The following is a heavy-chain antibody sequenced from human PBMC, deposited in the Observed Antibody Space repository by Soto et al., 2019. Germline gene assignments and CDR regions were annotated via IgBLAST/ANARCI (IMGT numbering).Heavy chain of an antibody. CDR1: GGSISSGGYY. V-gene: IGHV4-31*03. D-gene: IGHD3-22*01. J-gene: IGHJ6*02. Sequence: PSETLCLTCTVSGGSISSGGYYWSWIRQHPGTGLEWIGHISYSGSTYYNTSLKSRVTISVDTSRNQFSLIVNSVTAADTAVYYCARAFGYYDSSGYFPGLGYYYYYGMDVWGQGTTVTVSS. CDR3: ARAFGYYDSSGYFPGLGYYYYYGMDV. CDR2: ISYSGST.